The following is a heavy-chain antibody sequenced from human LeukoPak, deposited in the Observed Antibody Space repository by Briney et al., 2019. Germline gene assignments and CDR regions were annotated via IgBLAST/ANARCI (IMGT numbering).Heavy chain of an antibody. J-gene: IGHJ4*02. CDR1: GYTFTTYY. V-gene: IGHV1-46*01. Sequence: ASVNVSCKASGYTFTTYYIHWVRQAPGQGLEWMGMINPSGGSTSYAQKFQGRVTMTRDTSTSTVYMELSSLRSEDTAVYYCARNVDSGFDYWGQGTLVTVSS. CDR2: INPSGGST. CDR3: ARNVDSGFDY. D-gene: IGHD3-10*01.